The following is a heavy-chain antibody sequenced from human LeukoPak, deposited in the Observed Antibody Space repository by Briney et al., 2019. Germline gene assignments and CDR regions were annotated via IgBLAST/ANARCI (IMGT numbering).Heavy chain of an antibody. CDR2: IKQDGSEK. J-gene: IGHJ4*02. CDR1: GFTFSSYW. Sequence: GGSLRLSCAASGFTFSSYWMSWVRQAPGKGLEWVANIKQDGSEKYYVDSVKGRFTISRDNAKSSLYLQMNSLRAEDTAVYYCAGLSYSSGWFPFDYWGQGTLVTVSS. D-gene: IGHD6-19*01. V-gene: IGHV3-7*01. CDR3: AGLSYSSGWFPFDY.